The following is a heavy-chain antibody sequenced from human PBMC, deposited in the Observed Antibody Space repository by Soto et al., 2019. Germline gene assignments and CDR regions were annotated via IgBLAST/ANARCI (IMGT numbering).Heavy chain of an antibody. D-gene: IGHD2-21*01. J-gene: IGHJ5*02. V-gene: IGHV3-7*04. Sequence: EVHLVESGGDLVQPGGSLRLSCAASGFTFSDYWMTWVRQTPGKGLEGVANMNPDGSEKYNLDSVKGRFTISRDNAKNSLYLQMNNLRGEDTAVYYCTRDLNHDCGPWGQGTQVIVSS. CDR2: MNPDGSEK. CDR3: TRDLNHDCGP. CDR1: GFTFSDYW.